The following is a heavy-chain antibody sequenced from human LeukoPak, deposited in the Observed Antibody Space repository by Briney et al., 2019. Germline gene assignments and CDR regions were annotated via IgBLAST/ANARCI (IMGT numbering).Heavy chain of an antibody. CDR3: ARVHVLRYFDKRYYYYYGMDV. CDR2: ISAYNGNT. V-gene: IGHV1-18*01. J-gene: IGHJ6*02. CDR1: GYTFTSYG. D-gene: IGHD3-9*01. Sequence: ASVKVSCKASGYTFTSYGISWVRQAPGQGLEWMGWISAYNGNTNYAQKLQGRVTMTTDTSTSTAYMELRSLRSEDTAVYYCARVHVLRYFDKRYYYYYGMDVWGQGTTVTVSS.